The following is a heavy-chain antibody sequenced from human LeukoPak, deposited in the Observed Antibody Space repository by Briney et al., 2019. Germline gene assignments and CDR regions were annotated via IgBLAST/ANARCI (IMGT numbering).Heavy chain of an antibody. D-gene: IGHD5-18*01. CDR1: GGSISSGDYY. V-gene: IGHV4-30-4*01. J-gene: IGHJ3*02. CDR2: IYYSGST. Sequence: SETLSLTCSVSGGSISSGDYYWSWIRQPPGKGLEWIGYIYYSGSTYYNPSLKSRVTISVDTSKNQFSLKLSSVTAADTAVYYCARDQGGGGYSYGSFSYAFDIWGQGTMVTVSS. CDR3: ARDQGGGGYSYGSFSYAFDI.